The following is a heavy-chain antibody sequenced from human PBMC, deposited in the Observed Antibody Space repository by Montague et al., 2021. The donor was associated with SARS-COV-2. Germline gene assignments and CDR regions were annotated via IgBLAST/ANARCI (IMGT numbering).Heavy chain of an antibody. CDR1: GYSISSGYY. Sequence: SDTLSLTRTLSGYSISSGYYWGWIRQPPGKGLEWIGSIYHSGSTYYNPSLKSRVTISVDTSKNQFSLKLSSVTAADTAVYYCARDCYDYGSGSYQRWFDPWGQGTLVTVSA. CDR3: ARDCYDYGSGSYQRWFDP. J-gene: IGHJ5*02. V-gene: IGHV4-38-2*02. CDR2: IYHSGST. D-gene: IGHD3-10*01.